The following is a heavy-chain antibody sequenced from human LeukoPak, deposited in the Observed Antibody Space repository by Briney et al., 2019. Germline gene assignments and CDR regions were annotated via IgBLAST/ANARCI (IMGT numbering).Heavy chain of an antibody. D-gene: IGHD2-15*01. Sequence: SETLSLTCTVSGDSINDHYWSWIRQPPGEGLEWIAYIYSSVSTNYNPSLKSRVTISIDTSKSQFSLKLTSVTAADAGVYYCARQRCSGSSCYRVDQLYYMDVWGKGTTVTVSS. J-gene: IGHJ6*03. CDR3: ARQRCSGSSCYRVDQLYYMDV. CDR2: IYSSVST. CDR1: GDSINDHY. V-gene: IGHV4-4*09.